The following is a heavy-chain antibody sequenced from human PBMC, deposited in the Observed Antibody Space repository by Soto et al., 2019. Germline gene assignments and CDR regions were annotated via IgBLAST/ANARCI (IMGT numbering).Heavy chain of an antibody. J-gene: IGHJ3*02. Sequence: ASVKVSCKASGYTFTSYDINWVRQATGQGLEWMGWMNPNSGNTSYAQKFQGRVTMTRDTSTSTVYMELSSLRSEDTAVYYCARDKGLGYCSGGSCYPHAFDIWGQGTMVTVSS. CDR2: MNPNSGNT. CDR3: ARDKGLGYCSGGSCYPHAFDI. D-gene: IGHD2-15*01. CDR1: GYTFTSYD. V-gene: IGHV1-8*01.